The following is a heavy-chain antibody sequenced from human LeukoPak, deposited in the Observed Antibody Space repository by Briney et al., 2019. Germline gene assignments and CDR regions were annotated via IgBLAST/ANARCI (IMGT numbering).Heavy chain of an antibody. V-gene: IGHV3-23*01. D-gene: IGHD2-2*01. J-gene: IGHJ5*02. CDR3: AKSMRKIVVPAAMDDP. Sequence: GGSLRLSCAASGFTFSSYAMSWVRQAPGKGLEWVSAISGSGGSTYYADSVKGRFTISRDNSKNTLYLQMNSLRAEDTAVYYCAKSMRKIVVPAAMDDPWGQGTLVTVSS. CDR2: ISGSGGST. CDR1: GFTFSSYA.